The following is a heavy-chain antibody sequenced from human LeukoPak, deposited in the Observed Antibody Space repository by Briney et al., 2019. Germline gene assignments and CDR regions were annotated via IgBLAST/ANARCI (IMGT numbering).Heavy chain of an antibody. CDR1: GITFSTHA. CDR3: AKEEYESRWYKWFGP. Sequence: GGSLRLSCAASGITFSTHAMTWVRQAPGKGLEWVSSINYSGSGTFYADSVKGRFTISRDNSKDTLYLQMNSLRVEDTAVYYCAKEEYESRWYKWFGPWGQGTLVTVSS. V-gene: IGHV3-23*01. D-gene: IGHD6-19*01. CDR2: INYSGSGT. J-gene: IGHJ5*02.